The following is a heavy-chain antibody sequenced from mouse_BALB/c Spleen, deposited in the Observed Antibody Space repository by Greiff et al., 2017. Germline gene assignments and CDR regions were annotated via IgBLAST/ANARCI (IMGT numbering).Heavy chain of an antibody. D-gene: IGHD2-1*01. Sequence: QVQLQQSGAELAKPGASVKMSCKASGYTFTSYWMHWVKQRPGQGLEWIGYINPSTGYTEYNQKFKDKATLTADKSSSTAYMQLSSLTSEDSAVYYCARVSLYYAYAMDYWGQGTSVTVSS. J-gene: IGHJ4*01. CDR1: GYTFTSYW. CDR3: ARVSLYYAYAMDY. CDR2: INPSTGYT. V-gene: IGHV1-7*01.